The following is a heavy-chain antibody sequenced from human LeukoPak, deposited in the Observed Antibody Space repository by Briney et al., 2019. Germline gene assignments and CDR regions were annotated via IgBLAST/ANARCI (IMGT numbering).Heavy chain of an antibody. J-gene: IGHJ3*02. V-gene: IGHV1-69*13. CDR3: ARVKLAAAGSAFDI. Sequence: GASVKVSCKASVGTFSSYAISWVRQAPGQGLEWMGGVIPIFGTANYAQKFQGRVTITADESTSTAYMELSSLRSEDTAVYYCARVKLAAAGSAFDIWGQGTMVTVSS. D-gene: IGHD6-13*01. CDR1: VGTFSSYA. CDR2: VIPIFGTA.